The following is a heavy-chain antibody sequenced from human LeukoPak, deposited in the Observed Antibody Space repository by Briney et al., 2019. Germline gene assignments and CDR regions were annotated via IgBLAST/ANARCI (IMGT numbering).Heavy chain of an antibody. J-gene: IGHJ4*02. D-gene: IGHD3-10*01. Sequence: QPGGSLRLSCAASGFTFSSYWMSWVRQAPGKGLEWVANIKQDGSEKYYVDSVKGRFTISRDNVKNSLYLQMNSLRAEDTAVYYCARDRDYGSGSYLYWGQGTLVTVSS. CDR2: IKQDGSEK. V-gene: IGHV3-7*01. CDR1: GFTFSSYW. CDR3: ARDRDYGSGSYLY.